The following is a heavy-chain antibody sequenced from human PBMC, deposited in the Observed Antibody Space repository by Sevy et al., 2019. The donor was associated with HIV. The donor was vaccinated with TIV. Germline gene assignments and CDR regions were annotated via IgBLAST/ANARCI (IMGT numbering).Heavy chain of an antibody. CDR1: GFRFEDYG. CDR2: IGWNSGSV. CDR3: AKDLLPYGSVSYPLDY. J-gene: IGHJ4*02. D-gene: IGHD3-10*01. Sequence: GGSLRLSCAASGFRFEDYGMHWVRRAPGKGLEWVSGIGWNSGSVGYAVSVKGRFTISRDNAKNLLYLQMNSLTSEDTALYYCAKDLLPYGSVSYPLDYWGQATVVTVSS. V-gene: IGHV3-9*01.